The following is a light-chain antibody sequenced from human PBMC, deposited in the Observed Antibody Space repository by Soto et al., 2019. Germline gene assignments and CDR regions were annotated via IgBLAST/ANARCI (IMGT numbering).Light chain of an antibody. Sequence: DIPMTQSPSTLSASVGDRVTITCRASQSISSWLAWDQQKPGKAPKLLIYKAFSLESGVPSRFSGSGSGTEFTLTISSLQTDDFATYYGQHYNSYPWTFGQGTKVEIK. J-gene: IGKJ1*01. V-gene: IGKV1-5*03. CDR1: QSISSW. CDR2: KAF. CDR3: QHYNSYPWT.